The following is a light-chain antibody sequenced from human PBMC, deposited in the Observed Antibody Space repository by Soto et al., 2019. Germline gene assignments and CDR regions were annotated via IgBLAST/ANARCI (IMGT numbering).Light chain of an antibody. CDR3: LPSYRRMT. Sequence: MSLSPSSLSASVGDRVAITCRASEDISTYLNWYQQKPGKAHKLLIYAASSLQSGVPSRFSGSGSETEFTTTSGILQPDRYASYSALPSYRRMTSGHGTNVDIK. CDR1: EDISTY. J-gene: IGKJ1*01. V-gene: IGKV1-39*01. CDR2: AAS.